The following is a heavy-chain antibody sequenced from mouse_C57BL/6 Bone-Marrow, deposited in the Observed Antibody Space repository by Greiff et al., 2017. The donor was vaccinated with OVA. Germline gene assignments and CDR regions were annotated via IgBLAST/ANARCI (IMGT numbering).Heavy chain of an antibody. CDR1: GYTFTDYY. V-gene: IGHV1-26*01. D-gene: IGHD2-4*01. CDR3: GGGYDYPYAMDY. Sequence: VQLQQSGPELVKPGASVKISCKASGYTFTDYYMNWVKQSHGKSLEWIGDINPNNGGTSYNQKFKGKATLTVDKSSSTAYMELRSLTSEDSAVYYCGGGYDYPYAMDYWGQGTSVTVSS. CDR2: INPNNGGT. J-gene: IGHJ4*01.